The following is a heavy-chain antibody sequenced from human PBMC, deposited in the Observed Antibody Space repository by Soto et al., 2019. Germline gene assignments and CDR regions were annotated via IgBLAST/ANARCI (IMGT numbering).Heavy chain of an antibody. CDR1: GGSISSYY. D-gene: IGHD3-10*01. Sequence: PSETLSLTCTVSGGSISSYYWSWIRQPPGKGLEWIGYIYYSGSTNYNPSLKSRVTISVDTSKNQFSLKLSSVTAADTAAYYCARASLWFGEFTGFDYWGQGTLVTVSS. J-gene: IGHJ4*02. CDR2: IYYSGST. V-gene: IGHV4-59*01. CDR3: ARASLWFGEFTGFDY.